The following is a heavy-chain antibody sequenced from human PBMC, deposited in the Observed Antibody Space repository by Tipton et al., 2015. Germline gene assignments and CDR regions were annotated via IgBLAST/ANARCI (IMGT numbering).Heavy chain of an antibody. Sequence: TLSLTCSVSGGSVTSNNYFWSWIRQPPGKGLEWFGFIYYSGSTNYNPSLKSRVTISVDTSKNQFSLKLRSVTAADTAVYYCARLRVAPTGGGFDYWGQGTLVTVSS. V-gene: IGHV4-61*01. CDR1: GGSVTSNNYF. D-gene: IGHD1-1*01. CDR2: IYYSGST. J-gene: IGHJ4*02. CDR3: ARLRVAPTGGGFDY.